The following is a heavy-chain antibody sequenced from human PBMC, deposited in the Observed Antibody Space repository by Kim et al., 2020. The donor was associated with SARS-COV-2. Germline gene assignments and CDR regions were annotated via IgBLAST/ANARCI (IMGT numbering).Heavy chain of an antibody. J-gene: IGHJ4*02. CDR2: ISYDGSNK. CDR1: GFTFSSYA. D-gene: IGHD6-19*01. CDR3: ARDKRPGYSSGWYEYEFDY. V-gene: IGHV3-30*04. Sequence: GGSLRLSCAASGFTFSSYAMHWVRQAPGKGLEWVAVISYDGSNKYYADSVKGRFTISRDNSENTLYLQMNSLRAEDTAVYYCARDKRPGYSSGWYEYEFDYWGQGTLVTVSS.